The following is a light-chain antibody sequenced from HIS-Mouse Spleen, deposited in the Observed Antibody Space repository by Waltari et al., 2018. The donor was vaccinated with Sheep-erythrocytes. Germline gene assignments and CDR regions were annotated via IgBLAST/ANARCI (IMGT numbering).Light chain of an antibody. V-gene: IGLV2-11*01. J-gene: IGLJ1*01. CDR1: SSDVVGYNY. Sequence: QSALTQPRSVSGAPGQSVTISCTGTSSDVVGYNYVSWYQHHPGKAPKLRICDVGKRPEGVPDRFAGSKSVKTASLTISGLQAEDEADYCCCSYAGSYNHVCATGTKVTVL. CDR3: CSYAGSYNHV. CDR2: DVG.